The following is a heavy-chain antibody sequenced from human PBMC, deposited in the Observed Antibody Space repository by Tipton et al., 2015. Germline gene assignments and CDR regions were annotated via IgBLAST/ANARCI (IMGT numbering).Heavy chain of an antibody. CDR3: ARVLGTNCGDDCYKGYFDL. CDR1: GFTFSSYS. V-gene: IGHV3-48*02. Sequence: VQLVQSGGGLVQPGGSLRLSCAASGFTFSSYSMNWVRQAPGKGLEWVSYISTSSSTIYYADSVKGRFTISRDNAKNSLYLQMNSPRDEDTAVYYCARVLGTNCGDDCYKGYFDLWGRGSRVTVSS. CDR2: ISTSSSTI. J-gene: IGHJ2*01. D-gene: IGHD2-21*01.